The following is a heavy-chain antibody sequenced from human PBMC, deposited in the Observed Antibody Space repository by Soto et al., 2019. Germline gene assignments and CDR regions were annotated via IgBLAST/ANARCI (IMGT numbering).Heavy chain of an antibody. CDR2: IYPASGVT. J-gene: IGHJ4*02. D-gene: IGHD6-19*01. CDR1: GYTFTAYY. V-gene: IGHV1-2*02. Sequence: ASVKVSCKASGYTFTAYYIHWVRQAPGQGLEWMGWIYPASGVTNSAQKFQGRVTLTGDTSISTAYMELYSLTSDDTAVYYCAREASAVISLDYWGQGTLVTVSS. CDR3: AREASAVISLDY.